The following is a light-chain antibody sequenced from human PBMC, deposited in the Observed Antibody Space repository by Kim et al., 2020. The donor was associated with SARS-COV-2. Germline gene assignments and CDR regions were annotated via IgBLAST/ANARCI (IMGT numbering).Light chain of an antibody. V-gene: IGLV3-19*01. CDR3: NSRDKSGDHVV. CDR2: GKN. Sequence: ALGQKVRSTCEGDSLRTYYASGYQQKPGRAPILVIYGKNNRPSGIPDRFSGSSSGNTASLTVTGAQAVDEADYYCNSRDKSGDHVVFGGGTQLTVL. CDR1: SLRTYY. J-gene: IGLJ2*01.